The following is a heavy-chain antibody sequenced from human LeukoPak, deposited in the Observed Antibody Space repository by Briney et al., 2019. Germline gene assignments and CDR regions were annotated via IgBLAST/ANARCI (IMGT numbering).Heavy chain of an antibody. V-gene: IGHV1-69*13. D-gene: IGHD2-15*01. Sequence: SVKVSCKASGYTFSDYAISWVRQAPGQGLEWMGGTIPIFGTAHYAQKFQGRVTIAADGSTSTVYMELSSLRSEDTAVYYCARAHSRNYYYYGMDVWGQGTTVTVSS. CDR1: GYTFSDYA. CDR2: TIPIFGTA. J-gene: IGHJ6*02. CDR3: ARAHSRNYYYYGMDV.